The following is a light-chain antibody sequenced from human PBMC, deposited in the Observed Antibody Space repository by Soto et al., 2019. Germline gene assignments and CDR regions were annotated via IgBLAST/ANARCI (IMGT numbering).Light chain of an antibody. Sequence: QPVLTQPPSASGTPGQRVTISCSGSSSNIGSNSVNWYQQFPGTAPKVLIYRSIQRPSGVPDRFSGSKSGTSASLAISGLQSEDEAYYYCAAWDDSLYGVVFGGGTKLTVL. V-gene: IGLV1-44*01. CDR1: SSNIGSNS. CDR2: RSI. CDR3: AAWDDSLYGVV. J-gene: IGLJ2*01.